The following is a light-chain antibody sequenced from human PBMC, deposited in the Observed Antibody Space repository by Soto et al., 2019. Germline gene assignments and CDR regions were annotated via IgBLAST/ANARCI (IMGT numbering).Light chain of an antibody. Sequence: DIQMTQSPYSLSASVGDTVTITCRASQSISTYLNWYQKKAGEAPELLIYAASSLQSGVPLRFTGSGSGTDVTLTNLSLQPEDFATYYCQQSYATPLTVGGGTKVEIK. CDR3: QQSYATPLT. CDR1: QSISTY. V-gene: IGKV1-39*01. CDR2: AAS. J-gene: IGKJ4*01.